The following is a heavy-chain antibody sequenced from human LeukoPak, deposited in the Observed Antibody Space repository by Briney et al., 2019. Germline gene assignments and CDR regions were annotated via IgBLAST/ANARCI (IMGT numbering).Heavy chain of an antibody. CDR3: ARPRGGLAYCGGDCLSFDY. D-gene: IGHD2-21*02. J-gene: IGHJ4*02. CDR2: ISSSSSYI. V-gene: IGHV3-21*01. CDR1: GFTFSSYS. Sequence: GGSLRLSCAASGFTFSSYSMNWVRQAPGKGLEWVSSISSSSSYIYYADSVKGRFTVSRDNAKNSLYLQMNSLRAEDTAVYYCARPRGGLAYCGGDCLSFDYWGQGTLVTVSS.